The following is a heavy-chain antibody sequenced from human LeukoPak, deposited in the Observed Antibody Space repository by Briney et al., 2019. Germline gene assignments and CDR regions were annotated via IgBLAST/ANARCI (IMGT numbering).Heavy chain of an antibody. J-gene: IGHJ4*02. Sequence: SQTLSLTGATSGDSVSSYSAAWHWIRQSPSRGLEWLGRTYYRSKWYNDYAVSVKSRITINPDTSKNQFSLHLNSVTPEDTGVYYCARGVQITGFDYWGQGTLVTVSS. V-gene: IGHV6-1*01. CDR1: GDSVSSYSAA. CDR2: TYYRSKWYN. CDR3: ARGVQITGFDY. D-gene: IGHD5-24*01.